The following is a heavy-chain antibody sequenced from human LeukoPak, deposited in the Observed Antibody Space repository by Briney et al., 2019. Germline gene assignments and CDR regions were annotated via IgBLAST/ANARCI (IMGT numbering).Heavy chain of an antibody. CDR2: ISGSGGST. Sequence: GGSLRLSCAASGFTFSIYATSWVRQAPGKGLEWVSVISGSGGSTYYADSVKGRFTISRDNFKNTLYLQMNSLRAEDTALYYCAKVPTVVVTATLYFDCWGQGTLVTVSS. CDR3: AKVPTVVVTATLYFDC. CDR1: GFTFSIYA. J-gene: IGHJ4*02. V-gene: IGHV3-23*01. D-gene: IGHD2-21*02.